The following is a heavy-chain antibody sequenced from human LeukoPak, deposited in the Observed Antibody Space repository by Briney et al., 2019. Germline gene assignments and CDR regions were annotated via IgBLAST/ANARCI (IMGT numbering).Heavy chain of an antibody. D-gene: IGHD4-4*01. Sequence: GGSLRLSCAASGFTFSSYGIHCVRQAPGKGLEWVAVISYDGSNKYYADSVKGRFTISRDNSKNTLYLQMNSLRAEDTAVYYCARQPPVTEFDYWGQGTLVTVSS. CDR1: GFTFSSYG. J-gene: IGHJ4*02. CDR3: ARQPPVTEFDY. CDR2: ISYDGSNK. V-gene: IGHV3-33*01.